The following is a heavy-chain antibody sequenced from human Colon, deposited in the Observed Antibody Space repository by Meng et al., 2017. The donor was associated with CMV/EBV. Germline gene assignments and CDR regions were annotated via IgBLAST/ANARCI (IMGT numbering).Heavy chain of an antibody. CDR2: MSHSGAS. CDR3: ASSSGWWRIDS. V-gene: IGHV4-4*01. CDR1: GASISDGDW. Sequence: TCAGSGASISDGDWWTWVRQPPGKGLEWIGEMSHSGASNYNPSLKSRVTMSVDKSKNQFSLNLISVTAADTAVYFCASSSGWWRIDSWGQGALVTVSS. D-gene: IGHD6-19*01. J-gene: IGHJ4*02.